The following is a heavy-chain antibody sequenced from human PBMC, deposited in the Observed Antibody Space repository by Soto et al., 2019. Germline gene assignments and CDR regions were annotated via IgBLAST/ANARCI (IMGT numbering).Heavy chain of an antibody. CDR3: ARGKRQLAGGEFFDY. Sequence: QVQLQESGPGLVKPSETLSLSCTVSGGSMISYYWTWIRQPPGKGLEWIGYIHYSGSILYNPSLKNRFTISIITSQNQFSLNLNSVTAEDTAVYYCARGKRQLAGGEFFDYWGQGALVTVSS. CDR1: GGSMISYY. J-gene: IGHJ4*02. D-gene: IGHD6-13*01. V-gene: IGHV4-59*01. CDR2: IHYSGSI.